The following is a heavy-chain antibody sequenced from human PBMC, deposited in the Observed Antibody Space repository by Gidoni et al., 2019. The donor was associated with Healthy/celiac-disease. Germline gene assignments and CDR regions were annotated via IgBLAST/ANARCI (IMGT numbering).Heavy chain of an antibody. CDR1: GYTFTGYY. J-gene: IGHJ6*02. CDR2: INPNSGGT. Sequence: QVQLVQSGAEVKKPGASVKVSCKASGYTFTGYYMHWVRQAPGQGLEWMGWINPNSGGTNYAQKLQGRVTMTRDTSISTAYMELSRLRSDDTAVYYCARDEPVEGGSGSYFLKPYYYYYYGMDVWGQGTTVTVSS. V-gene: IGHV1-2*02. D-gene: IGHD1-26*01. CDR3: ARDEPVEGGSGSYFLKPYYYYYYGMDV.